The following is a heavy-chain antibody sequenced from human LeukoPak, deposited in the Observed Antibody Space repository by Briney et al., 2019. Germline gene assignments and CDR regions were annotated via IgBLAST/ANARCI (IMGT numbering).Heavy chain of an antibody. D-gene: IGHD1-7*01. CDR2: IYTSRST. Sequence: PSETLSLTCTVSGGSISSYYWSWIRQPAGKGLEWIGRIYTSRSTNYNPSLKSRVTMSVDTSKNQFSLKLSSVTAADTAVYYCARGSGTTSDYYYMDVWGKGTTVTVSS. J-gene: IGHJ6*03. V-gene: IGHV4-4*07. CDR1: GGSISSYY. CDR3: ARGSGTTSDYYYMDV.